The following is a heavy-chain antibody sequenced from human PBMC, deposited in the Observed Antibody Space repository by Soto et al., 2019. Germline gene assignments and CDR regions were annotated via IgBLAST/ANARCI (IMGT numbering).Heavy chain of an antibody. CDR1: GYTFTTYA. CDR2: VSAYNGNT. Sequence: ASVKVSCKASGYTFTTYAITWVRQAPGQGLEWMGWVSAYNGNTKYAQRVQGGVTMTTDTSTNTAYMDLGSLRSDDTAVYYCARHQSFRWYGKDYGMDVWGQGTTVTVSS. D-gene: IGHD3-10*01. V-gene: IGHV1-18*01. CDR3: ARHQSFRWYGKDYGMDV. J-gene: IGHJ6*02.